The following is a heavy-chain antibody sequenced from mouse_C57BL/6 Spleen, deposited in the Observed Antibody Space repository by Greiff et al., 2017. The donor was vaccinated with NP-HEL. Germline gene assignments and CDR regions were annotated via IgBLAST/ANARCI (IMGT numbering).Heavy chain of an antibody. V-gene: IGHV1-69*01. CDR2: IDPSDSYT. Sequence: QVQLQQPGAELVMPGASVKLSCKASGYTFTSYWMHWVKQRPGQGLEWIGEIDPSDSYTNYNQKFKGKSTLTVDKSSSTAYMQLSSLTSEDSAVYYCGRKDWYFDVWGKGTTVTVSS. J-gene: IGHJ1*03. CDR1: GYTFTSYW. CDR3: GRKDWYFDV.